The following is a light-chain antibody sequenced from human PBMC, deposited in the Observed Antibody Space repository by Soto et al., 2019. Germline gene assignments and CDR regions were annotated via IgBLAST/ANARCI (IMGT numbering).Light chain of an antibody. CDR1: QSVGSN. Sequence: EIVMTQSPATLSVSPGERATLTFRASQSVGSNLAGYQQNPGQAPRLLIYGPSTRATGIPARFSGSGSRTDFTLTISSLQSEDFAVYYCQQYNTWPTFGQGTKVHIK. V-gene: IGKV3-15*01. CDR2: GPS. J-gene: IGKJ1*01. CDR3: QQYNTWPT.